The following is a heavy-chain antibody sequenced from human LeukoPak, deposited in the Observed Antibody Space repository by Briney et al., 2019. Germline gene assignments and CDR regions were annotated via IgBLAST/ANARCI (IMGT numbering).Heavy chain of an antibody. D-gene: IGHD5-24*01. J-gene: IGHJ6*02. CDR3: TTEDGYNYYYYYGMDV. V-gene: IGHV3-15*01. Sequence: PGGSLRLSCAASGFTFSNAWMSWVRQAPGKGLEWVGRIKSKTDGGTTDYAAPVKGIFTISRDDSKNTLYLQMNSLKTEDTAVYYCTTEDGYNYYYYYGMDVWGQGTTVTVSS. CDR2: IKSKTDGGTT. CDR1: GFTFSNAW.